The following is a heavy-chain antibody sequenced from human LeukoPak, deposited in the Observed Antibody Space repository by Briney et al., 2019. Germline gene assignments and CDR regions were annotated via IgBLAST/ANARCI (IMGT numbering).Heavy chain of an antibody. Sequence: GGSLRLSCAASGFTFSNYGMNWVRQAPGKGLEWVSVISDSGGKTHYADSVKGRFTISRDNSKNTLYLQMNSLRLEDTAVYYCATRPGYRAFDYWGQGTLVTVSS. CDR2: ISDSGGKT. V-gene: IGHV3-23*01. CDR3: ATRPGYRAFDY. J-gene: IGHJ4*02. D-gene: IGHD1-1*01. CDR1: GFTFSNYG.